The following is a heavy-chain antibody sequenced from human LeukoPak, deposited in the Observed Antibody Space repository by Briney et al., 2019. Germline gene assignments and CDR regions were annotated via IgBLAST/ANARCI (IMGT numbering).Heavy chain of an antibody. Sequence: GASVKVSCKASGGTFSSYAISWVRQAPGQGLEWMGRIIPILGIANYAQKFQGRVTITADESTSTAYMELSSLRSEDTAVYYCARGIHSDILTGSDYDNWFDPWGQGTLVTVSS. D-gene: IGHD3-9*01. J-gene: IGHJ5*02. CDR2: IIPILGIA. CDR1: GGTFSSYA. CDR3: ARGIHSDILTGSDYDNWFDP. V-gene: IGHV1-69*04.